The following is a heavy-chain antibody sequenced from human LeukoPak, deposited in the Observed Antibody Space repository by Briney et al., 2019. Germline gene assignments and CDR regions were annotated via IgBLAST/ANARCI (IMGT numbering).Heavy chain of an antibody. CDR1: GYTLTELS. J-gene: IGHJ4*02. CDR3: ARGDLYYYDSSGYYPEPTFFDY. D-gene: IGHD3-22*01. V-gene: IGHV1-24*01. Sequence: ASVKVSCKVSGYTLTELSMHWVRQAPGKGLEWMGGFDPEDGETIYAQKFQGRVTITADESTSTAYMELSSLRSEDTAVYYCARGDLYYYDSSGYYPEPTFFDYWGQGTLVTVSS. CDR2: FDPEDGET.